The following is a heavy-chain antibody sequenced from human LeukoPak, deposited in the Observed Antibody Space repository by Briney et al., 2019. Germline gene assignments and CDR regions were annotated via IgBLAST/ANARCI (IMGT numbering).Heavy chain of an antibody. CDR3: ARDKITMVRGVSDY. D-gene: IGHD3-10*01. J-gene: IGHJ4*02. CDR1: GFPFSSYS. Sequence: GGSLRLSCAASGFPFSSYSMNWVRQAPGKGLEWVSSISSSSSYIYYADSVKGRFTISRDNAKNSLYRQMNSLRAEDTAVYYCARDKITMVRGVSDYWGQGTLVTVSS. CDR2: ISSSSSYI. V-gene: IGHV3-21*01.